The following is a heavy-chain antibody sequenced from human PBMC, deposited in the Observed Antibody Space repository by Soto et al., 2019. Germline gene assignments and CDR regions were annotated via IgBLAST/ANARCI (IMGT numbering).Heavy chain of an antibody. CDR1: VSTFSTYA. J-gene: IGHJ4*02. Sequence: PGGSLRLSCSAAVSTFSTYAMSWVRQAPGKGLEWVSYISSSSSTIYYADSVKGRFTISRDNAKNSLYLQMNSLRAEDTAVYYCARDFEYWGQGTLVTVSS. CDR2: ISSSSSTI. V-gene: IGHV3-48*01. CDR3: ARDFEY.